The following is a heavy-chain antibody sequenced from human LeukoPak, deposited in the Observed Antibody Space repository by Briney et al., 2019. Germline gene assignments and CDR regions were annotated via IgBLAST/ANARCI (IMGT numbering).Heavy chain of an antibody. CDR3: ARLSFGWYPFDY. J-gene: IGHJ4*02. Sequence: SETLSLTCTVSGGSISSSSYYWGWIRQPPGKGLEWIGSIYYSGSTYYNPSLKSRVTISVDTSKNQFSLKLSSVTPADMAVYYCARLSFGWYPFDYWGQGTLVTVSS. V-gene: IGHV4-39*01. D-gene: IGHD6-19*01. CDR2: IYYSGST. CDR1: GGSISSSSYY.